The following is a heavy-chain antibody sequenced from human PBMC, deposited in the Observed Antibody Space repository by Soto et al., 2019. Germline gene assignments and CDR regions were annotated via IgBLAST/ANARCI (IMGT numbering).Heavy chain of an antibody. V-gene: IGHV4-31*03. CDR1: GGSISSGGYY. Sequence: SETLSLTCTVSGGSISSGGYYWSWIRQHPGKGLEWIGYIYYSVSTYYNPSLKSRVTISVDTSKNQFSLKLSSVTAADTAVYYSARDKREEYYASSGYYHTFDYCRPGNLVTVSS. D-gene: IGHD3-22*01. CDR3: ARDKREEYYASSGYYHTFDY. J-gene: IGHJ4*02. CDR2: IYYSVST.